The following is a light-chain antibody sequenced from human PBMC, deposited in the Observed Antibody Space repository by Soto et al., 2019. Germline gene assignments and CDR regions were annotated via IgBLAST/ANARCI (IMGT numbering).Light chain of an antibody. CDR3: QEYDGAPPIT. Sequence: EIVLTQSPDTLSLSPGERATLSCRASQSVRSERLAWYQQKRGQAPTLLIFDASSRASGTPERFSSSGSGTDFTLTISRLEPEDFAVYYCQEYDGAPPITFGLGTRLEIK. V-gene: IGKV3-20*01. CDR1: QSVRSER. J-gene: IGKJ5*01. CDR2: DAS.